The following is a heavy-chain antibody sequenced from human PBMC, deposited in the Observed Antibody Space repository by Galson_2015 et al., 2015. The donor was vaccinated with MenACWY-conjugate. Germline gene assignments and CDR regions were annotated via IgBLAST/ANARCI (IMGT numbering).Heavy chain of an antibody. J-gene: IGHJ4*02. D-gene: IGHD2-15*01. CDR1: GGSVSGDNYY. V-gene: IGHV4-61*01. CDR2: IYYLGNT. CDR3: ASEQCSGGTCYWNY. Sequence: ETLSLTCTVSGGSVSGDNYYWSWIRQPPGKGLGWVGYIYYLGNTNYNPSLKSRVTISVDTSKNQFSLKLSSVTAADTAVYYCASEQCSGGTCYWNYWGQGNLVTVSS.